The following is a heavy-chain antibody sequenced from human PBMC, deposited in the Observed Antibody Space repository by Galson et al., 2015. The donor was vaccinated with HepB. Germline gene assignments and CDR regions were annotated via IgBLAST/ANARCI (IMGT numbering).Heavy chain of an antibody. CDR2: IIPIFGTI. D-gene: IGHD3-10*01. Sequence: SVKVSCKASGGSFSSYTISWVRQAPGQGLEWMGGIIPIFGTINYAQKFHGRVTITADGSTSTAYMELGSLRSEDTAMYYCARAWPDGSGSYFFWGQGTLVTVSS. J-gene: IGHJ4*02. V-gene: IGHV1-69*13. CDR1: GGSFSSYT. CDR3: ARAWPDGSGSYFF.